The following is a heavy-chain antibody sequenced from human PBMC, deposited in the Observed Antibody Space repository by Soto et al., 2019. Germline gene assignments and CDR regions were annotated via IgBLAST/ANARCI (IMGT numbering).Heavy chain of an antibody. V-gene: IGHV3-11*01. CDR1: GFTFSDYY. J-gene: IGHJ4*02. CDR2: INTGGCTI. Sequence: QVQLVESGGYLVKPGVSLRLSCAASGFTFSDYYMSWIRQAPGKGLEWIAYINTGGCTISYADCVKGRFTISRDTAKKSLFLQMNSLRAEDTAVYYSAGEGTYGSGRNFDYWGQEPLATVSS. CDR3: AGEGTYGSGRNFDY. D-gene: IGHD3-10*01.